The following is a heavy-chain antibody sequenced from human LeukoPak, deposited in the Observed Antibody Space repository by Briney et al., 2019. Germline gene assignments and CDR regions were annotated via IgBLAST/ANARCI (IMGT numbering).Heavy chain of an antibody. V-gene: IGHV1-69*04. CDR3: ARLYCSSTSCYGPRVYGMDV. J-gene: IGHJ6*02. CDR1: GGTFSSYA. Sequence: ASVKDSCKASGGTFSSYAISWVRQAPGQGLEWMGRIIPILGIANYAQKFQGRVTITADKSTSTAYMELSSLRSEDTAVYYCARLYCSSTSCYGPRVYGMDVWGQGTTVTVSS. D-gene: IGHD2-2*01. CDR2: IIPILGIA.